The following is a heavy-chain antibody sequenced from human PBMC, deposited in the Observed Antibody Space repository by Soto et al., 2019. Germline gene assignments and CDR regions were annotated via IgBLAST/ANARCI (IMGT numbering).Heavy chain of an antibody. CDR1: GFTFINSA. J-gene: IGHJ2*01. CDR2: IIPIFGTA. V-gene: IGHV1-69*13. CDR3: ARDPDGPNLNWYFDL. Sequence: GASVKVSSKSSGFTFINSAMQVVRQARGQGLEWMGGIIPIFGTANYAQKFQGRVTITADESTSTAYMELSSLRSEDTAVYYCARDPDGPNLNWYFDLWGRGTLVTVSS.